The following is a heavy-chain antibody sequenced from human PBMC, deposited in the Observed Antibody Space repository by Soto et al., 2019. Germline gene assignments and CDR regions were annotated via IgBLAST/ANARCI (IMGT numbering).Heavy chain of an antibody. V-gene: IGHV4-4*02. CDR2: IYRTGST. J-gene: IGHJ4*02. CDR3: ASRDSGTSDEY. Sequence: SETLSLTCAVSGASFTSNDWWTWVRQPPGRGLEWIGEIYRTGSTNYNPSLKSRVTISLDKSESQFSLKVPSLTAAVTAGYYCASRDSGTSDEYWGQ. CDR1: GASFTSNDW. D-gene: IGHD1-7*01.